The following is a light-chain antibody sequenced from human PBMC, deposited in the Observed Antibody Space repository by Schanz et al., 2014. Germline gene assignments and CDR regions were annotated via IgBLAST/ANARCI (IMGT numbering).Light chain of an antibody. J-gene: IGKJ1*01. CDR1: QSVSNN. V-gene: IGKV3-15*01. CDR2: GAS. CDR3: QQYNIWPRT. Sequence: ETVMTQSPATLSVSPGERATLSCRASQSVSNNLAWYQQKPGQPPRLLIYGASSRATGVPARFSGSGSGADFTLTISSLQSEDFAVYYCQQYNIWPRTFGQGTKVEI.